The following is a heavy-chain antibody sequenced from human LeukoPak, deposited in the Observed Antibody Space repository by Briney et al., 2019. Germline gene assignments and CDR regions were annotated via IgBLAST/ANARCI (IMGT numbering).Heavy chain of an antibody. D-gene: IGHD3-22*01. CDR3: AKPRDYYDSSGYYSWRYFDY. J-gene: IGHJ4*02. CDR2: ISAYNGNT. CDR1: GYTFTSYG. V-gene: IGHV1-18*01. Sequence: ASVKVSCKASGYTFTSYGISWVRQAPGQGLEWMGWISAYNGNTNYAQKLQSRVTMTTDTSTSTAYVELRSLRSDDTAVYYCAKPRDYYDSSGYYSWRYFDYWGQGTLVTVSS.